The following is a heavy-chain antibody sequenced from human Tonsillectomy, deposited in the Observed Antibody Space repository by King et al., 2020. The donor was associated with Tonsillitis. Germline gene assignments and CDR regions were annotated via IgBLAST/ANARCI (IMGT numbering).Heavy chain of an antibody. CDR2: LSYDGGNK. J-gene: IGHJ4*02. Sequence: QLVQSGGGVVQPGGSLRLSCEASGFIFKSFGMHWVRQAPGKGREWGASLSYDGGNKYYAESVKGRFSISRDNSENTLYLQMNSLRGEDTAIYYCAKEGAGPFDSWGQGTLVTVSA. CDR1: GFIFKSFG. CDR3: AKEGAGPFDS. D-gene: IGHD1-14*01. V-gene: IGHV3-30*18.